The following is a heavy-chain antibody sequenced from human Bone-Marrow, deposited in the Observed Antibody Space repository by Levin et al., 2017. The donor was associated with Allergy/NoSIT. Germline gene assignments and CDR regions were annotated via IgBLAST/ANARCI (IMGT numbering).Heavy chain of an antibody. D-gene: IGHD3-9*01. J-gene: IGHJ4*02. V-gene: IGHV3-33*01. CDR3: ARDSNLLNGYCDS. CDR1: GCSFSDFG. Sequence: GGSLRLSCTTSGCSFSDFGMHWVRQAPGKGLEWVAAVYHDGSNKYYPDSVKGRFTISRDNSKNTVYLQMNSLRAEDTAVYYCARDSNLLNGYCDSWGQGSRVIVSS. CDR2: VYHDGSNK.